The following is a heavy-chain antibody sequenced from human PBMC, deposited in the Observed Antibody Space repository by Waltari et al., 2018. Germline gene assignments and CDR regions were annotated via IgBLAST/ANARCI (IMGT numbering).Heavy chain of an antibody. V-gene: IGHV4-59*01. Sequence: QVQLQESGPGLVKPSETLSLTCPVPGGSIRIYSWSWLRQPPGKGLEWFGYIYYSGSTNYNPSLKSRVTISVDTSKNQFSLKLSSVTAADTAVYYCARGGSSSSGVDYWGQGTLVTVSS. D-gene: IGHD6-6*01. CDR2: IYYSGST. CDR1: GGSIRIYS. J-gene: IGHJ4*02. CDR3: ARGGSSSSGVDY.